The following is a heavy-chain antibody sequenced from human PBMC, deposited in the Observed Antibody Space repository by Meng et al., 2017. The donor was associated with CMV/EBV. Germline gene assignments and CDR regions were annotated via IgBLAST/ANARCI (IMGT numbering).Heavy chain of an antibody. CDR2: IYYSGST. CDR1: GGSISSYY. Sequence: SETLSLTCTVSGGSISSYYWSWIRQPPGKGLEWIGYIYYSGSTNYNPSLKSRVTISVDTSKNQFSLKLNSVTAADTAVYYCARGHDFWSGYLPSYYYYGMDVWGQGTTVTVSS. CDR3: ARGHDFWSGYLPSYYYYGMDV. J-gene: IGHJ6*02. D-gene: IGHD3-3*01. V-gene: IGHV4-59*01.